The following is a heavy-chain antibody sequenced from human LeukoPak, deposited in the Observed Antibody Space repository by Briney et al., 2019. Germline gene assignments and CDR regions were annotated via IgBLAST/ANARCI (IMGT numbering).Heavy chain of an antibody. J-gene: IGHJ5*02. V-gene: IGHV4-34*01. CDR2: INHSGST. CDR1: GGSFSDYY. CDR3: ARRGYTYGWGWFDP. D-gene: IGHD5-18*01. Sequence: SETLSLTCGVYGGSFSDYYWSWIRQRPGKGREWIGEINHSGSTNYNQSLKSRATISVKTSKNQFSLKVNSVTAADTALYYCARRGYTYGWGWFDPWGQGTLVTVSS.